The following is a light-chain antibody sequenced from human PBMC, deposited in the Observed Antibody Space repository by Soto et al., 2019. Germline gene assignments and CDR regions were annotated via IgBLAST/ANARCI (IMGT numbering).Light chain of an antibody. CDR2: GAS. CDR1: QSVSSN. V-gene: IGKV3-15*01. J-gene: IGKJ1*01. CDR3: HQYDTWLSWT. Sequence: EIVMTQSPATLSVSPGERATLSCRASQSVSSNLGWYQQKPGQAPRLLIYGASTRATGVPARFSGSGSGTEFTLTISSLLSEDLAVYYCHQYDTWLSWTFGQGTKVEIK.